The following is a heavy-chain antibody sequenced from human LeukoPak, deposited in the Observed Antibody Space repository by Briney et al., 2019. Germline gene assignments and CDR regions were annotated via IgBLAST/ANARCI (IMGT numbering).Heavy chain of an antibody. D-gene: IGHD3-22*01. CDR1: GDSFSGNNY. Sequence: SETLSLTCAVSGDSFSGNNYWTWVRQPPGKGLEWIGEIYRSGATNYNPSLKSRVTVSQAKSKNQFSLKLNSVTAADTAIYYCARNSGYSDLNYWGQGVLVTVSS. CDR2: IYRSGAT. V-gene: IGHV4-4*02. J-gene: IGHJ4*02. CDR3: ARNSGYSDLNY.